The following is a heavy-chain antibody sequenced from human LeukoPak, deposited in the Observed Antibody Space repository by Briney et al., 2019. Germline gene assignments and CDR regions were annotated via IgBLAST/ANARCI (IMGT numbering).Heavy chain of an antibody. J-gene: IGHJ4*02. CDR2: ISRSSSYI. D-gene: IGHD5-18*01. CDR3: ASDFDTAMTDY. CDR1: GFTFSSYS. Sequence: PGGSLRLSCAASGFTFSSYSMNSVRQAPGKGLEWVSSISRSSSYIYYADSVKGRFTISRDNAKNSLYLQMNSLRAEDTAVYYCASDFDTAMTDYWGQGTLVTVSS. V-gene: IGHV3-21*01.